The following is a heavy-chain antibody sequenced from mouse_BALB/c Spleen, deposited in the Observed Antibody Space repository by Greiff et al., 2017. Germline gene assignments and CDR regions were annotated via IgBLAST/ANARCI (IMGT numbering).Heavy chain of an antibody. J-gene: IGHJ2*01. V-gene: IGHV5-4*02. CDR1: GFTFSDYY. CDR2: ISDGGSYT. CDR3: ARGGVNFDY. Sequence: EVQLVESGGGLVKPGGSLKLSCAASGFTFSDYYMYWVRQTPEKRLEWVATISDGGSYTYYPDSVKGRFTISRDNAKNNLYLQMSSLKSEDTAMYYCARGGVNFDYWGQGTTLTVSS.